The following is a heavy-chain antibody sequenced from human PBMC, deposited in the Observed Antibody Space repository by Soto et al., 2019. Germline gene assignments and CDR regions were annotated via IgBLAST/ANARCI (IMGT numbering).Heavy chain of an antibody. CDR2: IIPIFGTA. D-gene: IGHD6-19*01. V-gene: IGHV1-69*06. CDR3: ARVVAVAGYYYYGMDV. Sequence: GASVKVSCKASGGTFSSYAISWVRQAPGQGLEWMGGIIPIFGTANYAQKFQGRVTITADKSTSTAYMELSSLRSEDTAVYYCARVVAVAGYYYYGMDVWGQGTTVTVSS. J-gene: IGHJ6*02. CDR1: GGTFSSYA.